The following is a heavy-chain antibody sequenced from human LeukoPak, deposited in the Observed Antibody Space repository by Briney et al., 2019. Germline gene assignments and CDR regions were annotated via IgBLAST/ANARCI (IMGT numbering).Heavy chain of an antibody. CDR2: IKQDGSEK. D-gene: IGHD3-22*01. J-gene: IGHJ6*02. V-gene: IGHV3-7*01. CDR3: ARDGPYYYDSSGYYYGNYYGMDV. Sequence: PGGSLRLSCAASGFTFSSYWMSWVRQAPGKGLEWVANIKQDGSEKYYVDSVKGRFTISRDNAKNSLYLQMNSLGAEDTAVYYCARDGPYYYDSSGYYYGNYYGMDVWGQGTTVTVSS. CDR1: GFTFSSYW.